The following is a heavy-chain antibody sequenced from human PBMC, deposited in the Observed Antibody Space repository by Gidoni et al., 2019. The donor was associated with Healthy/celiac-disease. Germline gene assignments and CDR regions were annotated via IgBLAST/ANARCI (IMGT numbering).Heavy chain of an antibody. CDR3: ARDKSYYDSSPHYYFDY. CDR1: GFTFSSSG. Sequence: QGQLVESGGGVVPPGRSRRLSGAASGFTFSSSGMHGVPPAPGQGLEVVAVIWYDGINNTHADSVKGRFTISRDNPKTTLYLQMNSRRAEDTAVYYCARDKSYYDSSPHYYFDYWGQGTLVTVSS. V-gene: IGHV3-33*01. J-gene: IGHJ4*02. D-gene: IGHD3-22*01. CDR2: IWYDGINN.